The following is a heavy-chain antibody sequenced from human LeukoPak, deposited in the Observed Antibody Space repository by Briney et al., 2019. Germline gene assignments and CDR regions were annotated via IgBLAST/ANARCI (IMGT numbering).Heavy chain of an antibody. D-gene: IGHD6-13*01. CDR3: ARSLKIIAAAGTWFFDY. Sequence: SETLSLTCAVSGGSISSSNWWSWVRQPPGKGLEWIGEIYHSGSTNYNPSLKSRVTISVDKSKNQFSLKLSSVTAADTAVYYCARSLKIIAAAGTWFFDYWGQGTLVTVSS. J-gene: IGHJ4*02. CDR1: GGSISSSNW. V-gene: IGHV4-4*02. CDR2: IYHSGST.